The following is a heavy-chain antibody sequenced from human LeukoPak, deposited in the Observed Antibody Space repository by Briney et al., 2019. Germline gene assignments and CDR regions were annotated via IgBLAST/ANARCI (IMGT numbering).Heavy chain of an antibody. J-gene: IGHJ4*02. D-gene: IGHD3-10*01. Sequence: PSETLSLTCTVSGYSISSGYYWGWIRQPPGKGLEWIGSIYHSGSTYYNPSLKSRVTISVDTSKNQFSLKLSSVTAADTAVYYCARVYGSGSYPPYLDYWGQGTLVTVSS. CDR2: IYHSGST. CDR3: ARVYGSGSYPPYLDY. CDR1: GYSISSGYY. V-gene: IGHV4-38-2*02.